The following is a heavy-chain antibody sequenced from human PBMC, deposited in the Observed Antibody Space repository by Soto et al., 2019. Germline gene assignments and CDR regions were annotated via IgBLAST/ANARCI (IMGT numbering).Heavy chain of an antibody. Sequence: QVQLQESGPGLVKPSETLSLTCTVSGGSVSSPTYYWSWIRQPPGKGLEWIGYMYYSGSTNYNPSLQSRVTISLDPAKNQLSLKLSYVTAADTAVYYSAGGRGHVNNGFDPWGQGTLVTVSS. D-gene: IGHD3-10*01. V-gene: IGHV4-61*01. CDR1: GGSVSSPTYY. J-gene: IGHJ5*02. CDR3: AGGRGHVNNGFDP. CDR2: MYYSGST.